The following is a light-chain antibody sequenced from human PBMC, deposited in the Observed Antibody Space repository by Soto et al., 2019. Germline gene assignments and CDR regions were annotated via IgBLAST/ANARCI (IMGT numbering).Light chain of an antibody. V-gene: IGLV1-40*01. CDR1: SSNIGAGYD. J-gene: IGLJ2*01. Sequence: QSVLTQPPSVSGAPGQRVTISCTGSSSNIGAGYDVPWYQPLPGTAPKLLIYGNSNRPSGVPDRFSCSKSGTSASLAITGLQAEDEADYYCQSYDSSLSVVFGGGTKLTVL. CDR3: QSYDSSLSVV. CDR2: GNS.